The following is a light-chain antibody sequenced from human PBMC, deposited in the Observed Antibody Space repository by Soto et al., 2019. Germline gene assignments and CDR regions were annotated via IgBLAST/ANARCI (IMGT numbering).Light chain of an antibody. J-gene: IGKJ1*01. CDR1: QSVSSSQ. V-gene: IGKV3-20*01. CDR3: KQNDNSLVT. Sequence: EIVLTQSPGTLSLSPGERGTLSCRASQSVSSSQLAWYQQKPGQAPRLLIYGASSRATGIPDRFSGSGSGTVFHHSITRLEPEDFAVYYCKQNDNSLVTYGQGTKLEI. CDR2: GAS.